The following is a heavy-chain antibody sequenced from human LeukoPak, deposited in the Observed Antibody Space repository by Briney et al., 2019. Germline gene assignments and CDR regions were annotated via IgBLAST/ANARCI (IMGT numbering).Heavy chain of an antibody. CDR2: IYYSGST. V-gene: IGHV4-39*01. D-gene: IGHD6-13*01. CDR3: ARYSSSWLTLDY. Sequence: SETLSLTCTVSGGSISSSSYYWGWIRQPPGKGLERIGSIYYSGSTYYNPSLKSRVTISVDTSKNQFSLKLSSVTAADTAVYYCARYSSSWLTLDYWGQGTLVTVSS. J-gene: IGHJ4*02. CDR1: GGSISSSSYY.